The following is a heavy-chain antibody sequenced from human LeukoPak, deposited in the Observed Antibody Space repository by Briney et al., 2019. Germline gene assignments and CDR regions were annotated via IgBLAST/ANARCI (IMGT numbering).Heavy chain of an antibody. CDR2: IYTSGST. CDR3: ARAKGDYGDLFFDY. J-gene: IGHJ4*02. V-gene: IGHV4-61*02. CDR1: GGSISSSSYY. Sequence: SETLSLTCTVSGGSISSSSYYWGWIRQPAGKGLEWIGRIYTSGSTNYNPSPKSRVTMSVDTSKNQFSLKLSSVTAADTAVYYCARAKGDYGDLFFDYWGQGTLVTVSS. D-gene: IGHD4-17*01.